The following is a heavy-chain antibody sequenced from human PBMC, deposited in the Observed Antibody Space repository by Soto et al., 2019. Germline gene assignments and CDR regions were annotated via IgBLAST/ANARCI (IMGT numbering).Heavy chain of an antibody. V-gene: IGHV3-23*01. CDR3: ARVVGATRGDH. CDR1: GFTFSNYA. J-gene: IGHJ5*02. D-gene: IGHD1-26*01. CDR2: ISGNGIST. Sequence: GGSLRLSCAASGFTFSNYAMSWVRQAPGKGLEWVSAISGNGISTYYADSVRGRFTISRDNSKNTLYLQMNRLRADDTAVYYCARVVGATRGDHWGQGTLVTVSS.